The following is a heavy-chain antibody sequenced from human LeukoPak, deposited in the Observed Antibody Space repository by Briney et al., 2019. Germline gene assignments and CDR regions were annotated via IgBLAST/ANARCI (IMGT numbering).Heavy chain of an antibody. Sequence: GGSLRLSCAASGFTFSSYWMHWVRQAPGKGLEWVSSISSSGVYIYYEDSVKGRFTISRDNAKNSLSLQINSLRAEDTAVYYCAGRDTSGYFFGPWGQGTLVTVSS. J-gene: IGHJ5*02. D-gene: IGHD3-22*01. CDR1: GFTFSSYW. CDR2: ISSSGVYI. V-gene: IGHV3-21*01. CDR3: AGRDTSGYFFGP.